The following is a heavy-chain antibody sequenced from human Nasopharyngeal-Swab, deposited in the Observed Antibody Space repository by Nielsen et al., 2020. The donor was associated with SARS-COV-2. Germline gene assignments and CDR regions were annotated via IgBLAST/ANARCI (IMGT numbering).Heavy chain of an antibody. V-gene: IGHV1-18*01. Sequence: WVRQAPGQGLEWMGWINTYDGNTRYAQELRGRVTMSTDTSTSTAYLELRGLRSVDTAVYYCATSGGFSHSPREEYFHHGGQGTLVTVSS. CDR3: ATSGGFSHSPREEYFHH. D-gene: IGHD2-15*01. CDR2: INTYDGNT. J-gene: IGHJ1*01.